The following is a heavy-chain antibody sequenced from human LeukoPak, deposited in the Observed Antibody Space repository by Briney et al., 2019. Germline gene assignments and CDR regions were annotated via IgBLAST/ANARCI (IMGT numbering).Heavy chain of an antibody. CDR2: MKHDGIEK. V-gene: IGHV3-7*05. D-gene: IGHD5-24*01. J-gene: IGHJ4*02. CDR3: AREGREGYNYPTLDF. Sequence: GGSLRLSCVASGFSFGSYWMAWVRQAPGKGLEWVANMKHDGIEKYHVDSVKGRFTISRDNTKNSLYLHMSSLRVEDTAVYYCAREGREGYNYPTLDFWGQGILVTVSS. CDR1: GFSFGSYW.